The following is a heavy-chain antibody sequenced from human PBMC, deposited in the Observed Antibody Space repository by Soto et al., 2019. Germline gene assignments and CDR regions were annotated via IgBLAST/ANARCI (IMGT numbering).Heavy chain of an antibody. V-gene: IGHV6-1*01. CDR1: GDSVSSNTAA. J-gene: IGHJ4*02. Sequence: SQTLSLTCAISGDSVSSNTAAWNWIRQSPSRGLEWLGRTYYRSKWYNDYAVSVKSRITINPDTSKNQFSLHLNSVTPEDTALYYCVRAAGFDFDYWGLGILVTVSS. CDR3: VRAAGFDFDY. CDR2: TYYRSKWYN.